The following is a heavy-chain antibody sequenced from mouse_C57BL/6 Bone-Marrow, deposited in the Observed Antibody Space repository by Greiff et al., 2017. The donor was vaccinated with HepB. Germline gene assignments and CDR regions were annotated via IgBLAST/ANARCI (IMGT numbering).Heavy chain of an antibody. CDR2: IDPSDSYT. J-gene: IGHJ1*03. V-gene: IGHV1-69*01. CDR3: ARIYYSNYCDWYFDV. Sequence: QVQLQQPGAELVMPGASVKLSCKASGYTFTSYWMHWVKQRPGQGLEWIGEIDPSDSYTNYNQKFKGKSTLTVDKSSSTAYMQLSSLTSEDSAVYYCARIYYSNYCDWYFDVWGTGTTVTVSS. CDR1: GYTFTSYW. D-gene: IGHD2-5*01.